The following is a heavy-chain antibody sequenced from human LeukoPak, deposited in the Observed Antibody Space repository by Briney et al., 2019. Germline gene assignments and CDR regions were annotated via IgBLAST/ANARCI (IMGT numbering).Heavy chain of an antibody. V-gene: IGHV3-30-3*01. D-gene: IGHD6-6*01. CDR1: GFTFSSYA. Sequence: PGGSLRLSCAASGFTFSSYAMHWVRQAPGKGLEWVAVISYDGSNKYYADSVKGRFTTSRDNSKNTLYLQMNSLRAEDTAVYYCARGPFVYSSSPWDYWGQGTLVTVSS. CDR2: ISYDGSNK. J-gene: IGHJ4*02. CDR3: ARGPFVYSSSPWDY.